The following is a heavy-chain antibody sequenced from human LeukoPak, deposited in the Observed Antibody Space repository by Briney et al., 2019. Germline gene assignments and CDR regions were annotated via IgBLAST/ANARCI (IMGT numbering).Heavy chain of an antibody. V-gene: IGHV5-51*01. CDR3: ARVKSSAAGATNFDY. CDR1: GYSFTSYW. Sequence: GESLKTSCKGSGYSFTSYWIGWVRQMPGKGLEWMGIIYPGDSDTRYSPSFQGQVTISADKSISTAYLQWSSPKASDTAMYYCARVKSSAAGATNFDYWGQGTLVTVSS. D-gene: IGHD6-13*01. J-gene: IGHJ4*02. CDR2: IYPGDSDT.